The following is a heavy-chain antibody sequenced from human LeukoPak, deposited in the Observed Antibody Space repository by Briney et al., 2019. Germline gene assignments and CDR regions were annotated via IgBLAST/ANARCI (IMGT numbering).Heavy chain of an antibody. CDR3: AGLDTAMVKD. CDR2: INHSGST. J-gene: IGHJ4*02. D-gene: IGHD5-18*01. Sequence: SETLSLTCAVYGGSFSGYYWSWIRQPPGKGLEWIGEINHSGSTNYNPSLKSRVTISVDTSKNQFSLKLSSVTAADTAVYCCAGLDTAMVKDWGQGTLVTVSS. V-gene: IGHV4-34*01. CDR1: GGSFSGYY.